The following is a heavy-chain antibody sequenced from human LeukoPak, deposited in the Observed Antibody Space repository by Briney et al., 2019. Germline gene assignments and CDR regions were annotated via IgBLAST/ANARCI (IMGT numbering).Heavy chain of an antibody. Sequence: SETLSLTCAVSGGSIRRSHWWSWVRQPPGKGLEWLAEIYNSGSTNYNPSLKSRLTISEDKFKNQSSLKLSSVTAADTAVYYCARVTYDNWFDPWGQGTLVTVSS. J-gene: IGHJ5*02. V-gene: IGHV4-4*02. CDR2: IYNSGST. CDR1: GGSIRRSHW. CDR3: ARVTYDNWFDP.